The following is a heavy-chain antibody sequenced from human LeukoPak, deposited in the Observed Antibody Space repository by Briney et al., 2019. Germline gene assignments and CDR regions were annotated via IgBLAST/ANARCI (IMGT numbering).Heavy chain of an antibody. CDR3: ARVRWQQLVSGFDY. D-gene: IGHD6-13*01. Sequence: GGSLRLPCAASGFTVSSNYMSWVRQAPGKGLEWVSVIYSGGSTYYADSVKGRFAISRDNSKNTLYLQVNSLRVEDTAVYYCARVRWQQLVSGFDYWGQGTLVTVSS. J-gene: IGHJ4*02. V-gene: IGHV3-66*01. CDR2: IYSGGST. CDR1: GFTVSSNY.